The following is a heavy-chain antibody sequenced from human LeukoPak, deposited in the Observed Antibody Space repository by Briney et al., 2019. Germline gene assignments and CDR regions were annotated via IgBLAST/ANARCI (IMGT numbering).Heavy chain of an antibody. V-gene: IGHV1-46*01. CDR1: GYTFSSYY. D-gene: IGHD6-19*01. J-gene: IGHJ5*02. Sequence: GASVKVSCKASGYTFSSYYMHWVRQAPGQGLEWMGIINPGGGSTSYAQKFQGRVAMTRDTSTSTVYMELSSLRSGDTAVYYCARDQQPGYSSGHWFDPWGQGTLVTVSS. CDR2: INPGGGST. CDR3: ARDQQPGYSSGHWFDP.